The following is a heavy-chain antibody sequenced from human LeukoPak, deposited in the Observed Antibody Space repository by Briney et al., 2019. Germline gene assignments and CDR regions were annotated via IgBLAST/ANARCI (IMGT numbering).Heavy chain of an antibody. J-gene: IGHJ4*02. V-gene: IGHV3-23*01. CDR1: GFTFSSYA. Sequence: GGSLRLSCAASGFTFSSYAMSWVRQAPGKGLEWVSAISGSGGSTYYADSVKGRFTISRDNSKNTLHLQMNSLRAEDTAVYYCAKNGGYSYGSLLDYWGQGTLVTVSS. CDR3: AKNGGYSYGSLLDY. D-gene: IGHD5-18*01. CDR2: ISGSGGST.